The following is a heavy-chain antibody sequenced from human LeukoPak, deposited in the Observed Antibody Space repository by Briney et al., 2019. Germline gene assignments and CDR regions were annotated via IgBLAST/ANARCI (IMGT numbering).Heavy chain of an antibody. CDR3: ARAPQYSSSSGVYYYYYMDV. CDR2: FYYSGST. J-gene: IGHJ6*03. V-gene: IGHV4-59*01. CDR1: SDSISSYY. Sequence: SETLSLTCTVSSDSISSYYWSWIRQSPEKGLDWIGYFYYSGSTSYNPSLKSRLTISVDTSKNQFSLKVNSVTAADTAVYYCARAPQYSSSSGVYYYYYMDVWGKGTTVTVS. D-gene: IGHD6-6*01.